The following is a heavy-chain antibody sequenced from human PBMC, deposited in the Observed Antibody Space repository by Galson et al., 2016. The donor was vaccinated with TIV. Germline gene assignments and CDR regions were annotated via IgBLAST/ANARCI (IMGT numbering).Heavy chain of an antibody. Sequence: SVKVSCKASGGTFSTYAISWVRQAPGQGLEWMGGIIPIFDTTNYAEKFQGRVTITADESTSTAYMELSSPRSEDTAIYYGALTYCGGDCYPPGGMAVGGQGTTVTVSS. V-gene: IGHV1-69*13. CDR3: ALTYCGGDCYPPGGMAV. J-gene: IGHJ6*02. CDR1: GGTFSTYA. CDR2: IIPIFDTT. D-gene: IGHD2-21*02.